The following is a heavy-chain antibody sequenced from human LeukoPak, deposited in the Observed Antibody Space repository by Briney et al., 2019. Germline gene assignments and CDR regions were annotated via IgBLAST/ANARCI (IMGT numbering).Heavy chain of an antibody. D-gene: IGHD4-17*01. CDR1: GYTFTSYG. CDR2: ISAYNGNT. Sequence: ASVKVSCKASGYTFTSYGISWVRQAPGQGLEWMGWISAYNGNTNYAQKLQGRVTMTTDTSTSTAYMELRSLRSDDTAVYYCARRYYGDYGTYWYFDLWGRGTLVTVSS. V-gene: IGHV1-18*01. CDR3: ARRYYGDYGTYWYFDL. J-gene: IGHJ2*01.